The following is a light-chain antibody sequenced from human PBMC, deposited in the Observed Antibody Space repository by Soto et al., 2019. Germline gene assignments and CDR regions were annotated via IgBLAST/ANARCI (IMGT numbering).Light chain of an antibody. CDR3: SSYTSSSTSVV. Sequence: QSVLTQPPSVSGSPGQSVTISCTGTSSDVGSYNRVSWYQQPPGTAPKLMIYEVSNRPSGVPDRFSGSKSGNTASLTISGLPAEDEADYYCSSYTSSSTSVVFGGGTQLTVL. V-gene: IGLV2-18*02. CDR1: SSDVGSYNR. CDR2: EVS. J-gene: IGLJ2*01.